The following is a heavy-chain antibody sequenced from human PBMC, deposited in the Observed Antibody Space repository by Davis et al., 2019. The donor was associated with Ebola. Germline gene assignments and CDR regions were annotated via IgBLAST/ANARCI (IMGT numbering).Heavy chain of an antibody. CDR2: IIPLFGTA. D-gene: IGHD3-3*01. J-gene: IGHJ4*02. V-gene: IGHV1-69*13. CDR3: ATDGVDFWNGAFDY. CDR1: GGTFSSYA. Sequence: SVKVSCNASGGTFSSYAISWVRQAPGQGLEWMGGIIPLFGTANYAQKFQGRVMITADESTSTAYMELSSLRSEDTAVYYCATDGVDFWNGAFDYWGQGTLVTVSS.